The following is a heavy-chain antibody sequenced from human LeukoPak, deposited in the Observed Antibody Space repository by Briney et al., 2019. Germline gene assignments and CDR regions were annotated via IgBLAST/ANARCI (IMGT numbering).Heavy chain of an antibody. J-gene: IGHJ4*02. CDR1: GYTFTGCF. CDR3: ARSAYNYGYVYFDH. CDR2: IDPNSDNI. Sequence: VASVKVSCKASGYTFTGCFIHYVRQAPGQGPEWMGWIDPNSDNIRYSETFKDRVTMTRDTSTNTAYMELSWLRSDDTAVYYCARSAYNYGYVYFDHWGQGTLVIVSS. D-gene: IGHD5-18*01. V-gene: IGHV1-2*02.